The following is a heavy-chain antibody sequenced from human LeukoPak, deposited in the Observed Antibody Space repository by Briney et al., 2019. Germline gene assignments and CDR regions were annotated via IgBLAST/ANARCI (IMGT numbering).Heavy chain of an antibody. CDR3: ARGSGSSSSFWFDY. J-gene: IGHJ4*02. Sequence: GGSLRLSCAASGFTFSSYAMSWVRQAPGKGLEWVSAISGRGGSTYYADSVKGRFTISRDNSKNTLYLQMNSLRAEDTAVYYCARGSGSSSSFWFDYWGQGTLVTVSS. V-gene: IGHV3-23*01. CDR1: GFTFSSYA. D-gene: IGHD6-6*01. CDR2: ISGRGGST.